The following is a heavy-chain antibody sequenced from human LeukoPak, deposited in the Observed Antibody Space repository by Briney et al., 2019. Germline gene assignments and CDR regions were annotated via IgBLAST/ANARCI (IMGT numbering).Heavy chain of an antibody. CDR3: ARGVRYCSSTSYYMYYFDY. CDR2: IYYSGST. J-gene: IGHJ4*02. V-gene: IGHV4-59*01. D-gene: IGHD2-2*02. Sequence: SETLSLTCTVSGGSISSYYWSWIRQPPGKGLEWIGYIYYSGSTNFNPSLKSRVTISVDTSKNQFSLKLSSVTAADTAVYYCARGVRYCSSTSYYMYYFDYWGQGTLVTVSS. CDR1: GGSISSYY.